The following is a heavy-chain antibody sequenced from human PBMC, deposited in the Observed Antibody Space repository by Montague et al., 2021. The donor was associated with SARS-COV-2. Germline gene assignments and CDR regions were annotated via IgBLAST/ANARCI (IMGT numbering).Heavy chain of an antibody. CDR1: GGSVSSDSYY. Sequence: SETLSLTCTVTGGSVSSDSYYWSWIRQPPGKGLEWIGYIYYSGSTNYNPSLKSRVTISVDTSKNQFSLKLSSVTAADTAVYYCARDPWRITIFGVVTRYGMDVWGQGTTVTVSS. D-gene: IGHD3-3*01. CDR2: IYYSGST. CDR3: ARDPWRITIFGVVTRYGMDV. J-gene: IGHJ6*02. V-gene: IGHV4-61*01.